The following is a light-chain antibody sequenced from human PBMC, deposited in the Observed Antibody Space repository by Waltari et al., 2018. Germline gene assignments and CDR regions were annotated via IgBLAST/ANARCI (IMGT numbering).Light chain of an antibody. J-gene: IGKJ3*01. V-gene: IGKV3-20*01. CDR1: QTFKSNY. Sequence: EIVLTPSPGPLALSPGEGATLSCRASQTFKSNYLAWYRQKPGQAPRLLIYGVSTRASGIPDRFSGSGSGTDFTLTISRLEPEDFAVYYCQHYDSRPFTFGPGTKVDLK. CDR3: QHYDSRPFT. CDR2: GVS.